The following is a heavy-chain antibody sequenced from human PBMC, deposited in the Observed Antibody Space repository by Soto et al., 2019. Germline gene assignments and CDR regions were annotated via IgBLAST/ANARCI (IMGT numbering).Heavy chain of an antibody. J-gene: IGHJ3*02. V-gene: IGHV3-23*01. CDR1: GFTFSSYA. D-gene: IGHD3-3*01. Sequence: GSLRLSCAASGFTFSSYAMSWVRQAPGKGLEWVSAISGSGGSTYYADSVKGRFTISRDNSKNTLYLQMNSLRAEDTAVYYCAKMGPRFYDFWSGSPRAFDIWGQGTTVTV. CDR2: ISGSGGST. CDR3: AKMGPRFYDFWSGSPRAFDI.